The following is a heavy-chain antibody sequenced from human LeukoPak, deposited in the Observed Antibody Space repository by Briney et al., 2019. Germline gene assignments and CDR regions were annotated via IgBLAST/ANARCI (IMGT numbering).Heavy chain of an antibody. CDR3: AREYASLGFDI. Sequence: GGSLRLSCAASGIXFDDRGISWVRQAPGKGLEWVSGINWNGGSTAYADSVKGRFTISRDNAKKSLYMQMNSLRDEDTALYYCAREYASLGFDIWGQGTMVTVSS. V-gene: IGHV3-20*04. D-gene: IGHD7-27*01. CDR1: GIXFDDRG. J-gene: IGHJ3*02. CDR2: INWNGGST.